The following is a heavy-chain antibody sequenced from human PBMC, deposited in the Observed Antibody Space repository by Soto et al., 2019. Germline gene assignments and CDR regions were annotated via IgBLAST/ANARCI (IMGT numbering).Heavy chain of an antibody. CDR3: AKDVWSLRRFGEFNWFDP. Sequence: EVQLVESGGGLVQPGRSLRLSCAASGFTFDDCAMHWVRQAPGKGLEWVSGISWNSGSIGYADSVKGRFTISRDNAKNSLYLHMNSLRAEDTALYYCAKDVWSLRRFGEFNWFDPWGQGTLVTVSS. CDR1: GFTFDDCA. CDR2: ISWNSGSI. V-gene: IGHV3-9*01. J-gene: IGHJ5*02. D-gene: IGHD3-10*01.